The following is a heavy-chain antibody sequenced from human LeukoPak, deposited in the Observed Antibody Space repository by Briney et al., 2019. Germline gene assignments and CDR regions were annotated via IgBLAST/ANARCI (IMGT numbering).Heavy chain of an antibody. D-gene: IGHD3-10*01. CDR2: TYYTSQWHN. Sequence: SQTLSLTCAISGDSVSSKSAAWNWIRQSPSRGLEWLGRTYYTSQWHNDFAVSVKSRITINPDTSKNQFSLKLSSVTATDTAVYYCARIGVRSVIGVFDYWGQGIRVTVSS. CDR3: ARIGVRSVIGVFDY. CDR1: GDSVSSKSAA. V-gene: IGHV6-1*01. J-gene: IGHJ4*02.